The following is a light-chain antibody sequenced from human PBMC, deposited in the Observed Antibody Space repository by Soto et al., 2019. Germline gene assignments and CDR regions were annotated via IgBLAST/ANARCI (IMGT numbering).Light chain of an antibody. CDR2: EVT. CDR1: SSDVGGYNS. CDR3: SSYTSSSTRV. Sequence: QSVLTQPASESGSPGQSITISCTGTSSDVGGYNSVSWYQQHPGKAPKLVIYEVTNRPSGISNRFSGSKSGNTASLTISGLQAEDEADYYCSSYTSSSTRVFGTGTKVTVL. J-gene: IGLJ1*01. V-gene: IGLV2-14*01.